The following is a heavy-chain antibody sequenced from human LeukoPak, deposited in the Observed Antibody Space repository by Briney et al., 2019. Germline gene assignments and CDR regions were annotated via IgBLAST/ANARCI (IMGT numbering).Heavy chain of an antibody. Sequence: GGSLRLSCAASGFSFSGYWMSWVRQAPGKGLEWVANIKQDGSDKYYVDSVKGRFTISRDNAKNSLYLQMSSLRAEDTAVYYCARRRTISGSGPYYMDVWGKGTTVTVPS. J-gene: IGHJ6*03. CDR2: IKQDGSDK. D-gene: IGHD3-3*02. CDR3: ARRRTISGSGPYYMDV. V-gene: IGHV3-7*01. CDR1: GFSFSGYW.